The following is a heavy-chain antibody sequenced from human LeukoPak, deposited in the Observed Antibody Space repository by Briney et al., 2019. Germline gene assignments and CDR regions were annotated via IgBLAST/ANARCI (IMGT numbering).Heavy chain of an antibody. D-gene: IGHD6-6*01. CDR2: IKQDGSEK. V-gene: IGHV3-7*01. CDR1: GFTFSSYW. Sequence: GGSLRLSCAASGFTFSSYWMSWVRQAPGKGLEWVANIKQDGSEKYYVDSVKGRFTISRDNAKNSLYLQMNSLRAEDTAAYYCARSSYYYYYGMDVWGQGTTVTVSS. CDR3: ARSSYYYYYGMDV. J-gene: IGHJ6*02.